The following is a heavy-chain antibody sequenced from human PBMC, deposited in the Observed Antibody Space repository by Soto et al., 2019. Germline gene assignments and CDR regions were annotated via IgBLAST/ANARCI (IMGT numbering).Heavy chain of an antibody. CDR1: GFTFNNYG. J-gene: IGHJ6*02. D-gene: IGHD3-10*01. V-gene: IGHV3-33*01. Sequence: QVQLVESGGGVVQPGRSLRLSCGASGFTFNNYGMHWVRQAPGKGLEWVAVIWYDGTNRYYGDFVKGRFTISRDNSKNTLYLQMNSLVAEDTAVYYCARGHDSRLTNSGLRGYYYYGMDVWGQGTTVTVSS. CDR3: ARGHDSRLTNSGLRGYYYYGMDV. CDR2: IWYDGTNR.